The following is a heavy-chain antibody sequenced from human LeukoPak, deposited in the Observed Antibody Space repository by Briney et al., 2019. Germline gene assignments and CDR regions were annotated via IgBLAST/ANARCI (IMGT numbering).Heavy chain of an antibody. CDR3: ARLFNHGYDSGDTAYYFDY. CDR2: IYSSYST. V-gene: IGHV4-4*07. J-gene: IGHJ4*02. D-gene: IGHD3-10*01. Sequence: SETLPLTCTVSGGPISRDYLSWIRQPAGGGLQWIGRIYSSYSTNYNPSLMSRVTMSVATSMNHFSLKLSSVTAADTAVYSCARLFNHGYDSGDTAYYFDYWGPGALVTVSS. CDR1: GGPISRDY.